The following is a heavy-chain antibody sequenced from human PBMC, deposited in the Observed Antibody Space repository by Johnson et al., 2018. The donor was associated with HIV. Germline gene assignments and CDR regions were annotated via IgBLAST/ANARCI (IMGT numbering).Heavy chain of an antibody. D-gene: IGHD1-14*01. CDR2: IRYDGRNE. J-gene: IGHJ3*02. CDR1: GFTFRSYG. Sequence: QVQLVESGGGVVQPGGSLRLSCAASGFTFRSYGMHWVRQAPGKGLEWVAFIRYDGRNEYYADSVRGRFTVSRDNSKNTMYLQMNSLRAEETALYYCAKLMTTAGPRGFDIWGQGTMVTVSS. V-gene: IGHV3-30*02. CDR3: AKLMTTAGPRGFDI.